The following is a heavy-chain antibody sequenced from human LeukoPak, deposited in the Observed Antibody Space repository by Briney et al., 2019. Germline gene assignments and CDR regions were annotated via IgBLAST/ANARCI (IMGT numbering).Heavy chain of an antibody. D-gene: IGHD2-21*01. CDR1: GFLFDTYA. V-gene: IGHV3-23*01. J-gene: IGHJ4*02. CDR2: INAVDADT. CDR3: AKQFLDAN. Sequence: GGSLILSCEASGFLFDTYAMTWVRQAPGKGLEYVSTINAVDADTYYADSVEGRFTVSRDNSKNTLYLQMNSLRVDDTAVYYCAKQFLDANWGPGTLVTVSS.